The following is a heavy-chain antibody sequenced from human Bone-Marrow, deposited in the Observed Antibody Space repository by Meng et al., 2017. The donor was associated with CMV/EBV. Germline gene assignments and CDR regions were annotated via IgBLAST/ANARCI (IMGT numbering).Heavy chain of an antibody. CDR3: ATRAASDY. D-gene: IGHD2-15*01. J-gene: IGHJ4*02. V-gene: IGHV3-48*03. Sequence: GESLKISCAASGFTFSSYEMNWVRQAPGKGLEWVSYISSSGSTIYYADSVKGRFTISRDNAKNSLYLQMNSLRVDDTAVYHCATRAASDYWGQGMLVTVSS. CDR2: ISSSGSTI. CDR1: GFTFSSYE.